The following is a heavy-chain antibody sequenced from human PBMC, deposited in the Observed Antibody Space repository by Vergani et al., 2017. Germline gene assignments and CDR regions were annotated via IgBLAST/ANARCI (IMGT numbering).Heavy chain of an antibody. CDR2: IYPDDSDT. CDR1: GYIFTTYW. D-gene: IGHD3-22*01. V-gene: IGHV5-51*01. CDR3: ARLYGRDSSRSKYFDY. J-gene: IGHJ4*02. Sequence: EVQLVQSEAEVRKPGESLKISCKGSGYIFTTYWIAWVRQMPGRGLEWMGIIYPDDSDTRYSPSFQGQVTISVDKSIRAAYLQLSRLKASDTAIYYCARLYGRDSSRSKYFDYWGQGTLVTVSS.